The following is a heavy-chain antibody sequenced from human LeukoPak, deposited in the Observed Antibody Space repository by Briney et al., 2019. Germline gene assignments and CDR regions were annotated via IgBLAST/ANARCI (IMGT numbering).Heavy chain of an antibody. CDR1: GFTFSSYA. V-gene: IGHV3-66*04. Sequence: PGGSLRLSCAASGFTFSSYAMSWVRQAPGKGLEWVSVIYSGGSTYYADSVKGRFTISRDNSKNTMYLQMNSMRAEDTAVYYCARRGSGSGYYYWGQGTLVTVSS. CDR2: IYSGGST. CDR3: ARRGSGSGYYY. D-gene: IGHD3-10*01. J-gene: IGHJ4*02.